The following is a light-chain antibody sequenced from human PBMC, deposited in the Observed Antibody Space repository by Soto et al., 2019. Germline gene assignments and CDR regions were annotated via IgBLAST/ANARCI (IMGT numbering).Light chain of an antibody. CDR1: QSVSSSY. V-gene: IGKV3-20*01. Sequence: EIVLTQSPGTLSLSPGERATLSCRASQSVSSSYLAWYQQKPGQAPRLLIYGASSRATGIPDRFSGSGSGTDFTLTISRLESEDFAVYYCQQYGSSPGTVGQGTNVDIK. J-gene: IGKJ1*01. CDR2: GAS. CDR3: QQYGSSPGT.